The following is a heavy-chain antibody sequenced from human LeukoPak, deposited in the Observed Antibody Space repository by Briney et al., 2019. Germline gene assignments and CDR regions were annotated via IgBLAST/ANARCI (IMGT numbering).Heavy chain of an antibody. CDR1: GYTFTHQW. Sequence: GESLKISCKASGYTFTHQWIGWVRQKSGSGLEWMGIIYPRDSDTRYSPPFQGHVSISADTSINTAYLEWSRLEASDTAIYYCARHSDVIGAIWGQGTLVTASS. J-gene: IGHJ4*02. CDR3: ARHSDVIGAI. V-gene: IGHV5-51*01. CDR2: IYPRDSDT. D-gene: IGHD3-10*01.